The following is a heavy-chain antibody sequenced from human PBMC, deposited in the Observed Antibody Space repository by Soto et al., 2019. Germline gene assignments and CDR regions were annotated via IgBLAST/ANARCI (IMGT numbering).Heavy chain of an antibody. CDR3: ARSPPYYDILTGNLLGYYCMDV. Sequence: SVKVSCKASGGTFSSYAISWVRQAPGQGLEWMGGIIPIFGTANYAQKFQGRVTITADESTSTAYMELSSLRSEDTAVYYCARSPPYYDILTGNLLGYYCMDVWGQGTTVTVSS. CDR1: GGTFSSYA. CDR2: IIPIFGTA. J-gene: IGHJ6*02. V-gene: IGHV1-69*13. D-gene: IGHD3-9*01.